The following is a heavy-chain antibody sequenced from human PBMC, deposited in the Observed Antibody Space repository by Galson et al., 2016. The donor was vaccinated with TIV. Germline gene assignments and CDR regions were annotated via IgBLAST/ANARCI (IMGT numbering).Heavy chain of an antibody. J-gene: IGHJ4*02. CDR1: GFTVQRNF. Sequence: SLRLSCAASGFTVQRNFMSWVRQAPGKGLEWVSIIYPDGATFYAESMKGRFGISRDTSQNTLSLQVNSLRAEDTALYYCVRAETPNNADDWGPGTLVTVSS. V-gene: IGHV3-53*01. D-gene: IGHD1-14*01. CDR3: VRAETPNNADD. CDR2: IYPDGAT.